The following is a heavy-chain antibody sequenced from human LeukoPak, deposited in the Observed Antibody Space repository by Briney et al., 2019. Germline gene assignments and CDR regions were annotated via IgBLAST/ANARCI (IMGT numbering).Heavy chain of an antibody. J-gene: IGHJ3*02. CDR3: ARDLEREYGDYDTVAFDI. CDR2: INTNTGNP. V-gene: IGHV7-4-1*02. Sequence: ASVKVSCKASGYTFSNYAMDWVRQAPGQGLEWMGWINTNTGNPTYAQGFTGRFVFSLDTSVSTAYLQISSLKAEDTAVYYCARDLEREYGDYDTVAFDIWGQGTMVTVSS. CDR1: GYTFSNYA. D-gene: IGHD4-17*01.